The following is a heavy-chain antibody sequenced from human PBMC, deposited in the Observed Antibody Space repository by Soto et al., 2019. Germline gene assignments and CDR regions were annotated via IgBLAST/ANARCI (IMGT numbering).Heavy chain of an antibody. V-gene: IGHV3-23*01. CDR1: GFTFSSYA. J-gene: IGHJ6*02. CDR3: AKSGRWLVHFYYYGMAV. CDR2: ISGSGGST. Sequence: EVQLLESGGGLVQPGGSLRLSCAASGFTFSSYAMSWVRQAPGKGLEWVSAISGSGGSTYYADSVKGRFTISRDNSKNTMYRQMNSLRAEDTAVYYCAKSGRWLVHFYYYGMAVCGQGTTVTVSS. D-gene: IGHD6-19*01.